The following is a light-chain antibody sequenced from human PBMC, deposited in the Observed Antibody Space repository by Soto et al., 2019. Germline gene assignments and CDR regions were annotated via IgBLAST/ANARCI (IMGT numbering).Light chain of an antibody. Sequence: QSVLTQPPSVSGAPGQRVTISCTGSSSNIGAGYAVHWYQQLPGTAPKLLIHGNNNRPSGVSNRFSGSKSGNTASLTISGLQAEDEADYYCVSFTTSRSYVFGTGTKLTVL. CDR3: VSFTTSRSYV. CDR1: SSNIGAGYA. V-gene: IGLV1-40*01. CDR2: GNN. J-gene: IGLJ1*01.